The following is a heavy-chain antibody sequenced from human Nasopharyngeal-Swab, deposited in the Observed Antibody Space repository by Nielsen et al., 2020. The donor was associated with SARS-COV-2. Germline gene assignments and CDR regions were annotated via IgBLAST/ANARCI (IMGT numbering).Heavy chain of an antibody. J-gene: IGHJ3*02. CDR1: GFTFSSYS. V-gene: IGHV3-21*01. Sequence: GESLKISCVASGFTFSSYSINWVRQAPGKGLEWVSSINSGNNYIFYADSVKGRFTISRDNDKNSVYLQMNSLRVEDTAVYYCAKDVGTDVAATDSDAFDIWGQGTMVTVSS. CDR3: AKDVGTDVAATDSDAFDI. D-gene: IGHD5-12*01. CDR2: INSGNNYI.